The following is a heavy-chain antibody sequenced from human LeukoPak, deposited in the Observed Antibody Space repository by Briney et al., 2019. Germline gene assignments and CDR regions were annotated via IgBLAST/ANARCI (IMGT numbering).Heavy chain of an antibody. D-gene: IGHD4-11*01. Sequence: SETLSLTCTISGDSISTHYWTWIRQPPGKGLEWIGYISYIGITNYNPSLKSRVTISIDTSKNQFSLRLRSVTAADTALYSCARDPTTVTKGFDIWGQGTVVTVSS. CDR2: ISYIGIT. CDR1: GDSISTHY. CDR3: ARDPTTVTKGFDI. V-gene: IGHV4-59*11. J-gene: IGHJ3*02.